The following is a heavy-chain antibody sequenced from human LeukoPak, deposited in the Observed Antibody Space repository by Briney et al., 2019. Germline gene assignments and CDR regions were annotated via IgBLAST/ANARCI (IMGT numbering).Heavy chain of an antibody. CDR3: AKGPYDFWSGYYVYYYMDV. Sequence: PGGSLRLSCAASGFTFSSYAMSWVRQAPGKGLEWVSAISGSGGSTYYADSVKGRFTISRDNSKNTLYLQVNSLRAEDTAVYYCAKGPYDFWSGYYVYYYMDVWGKGTTVTVSS. CDR2: ISGSGGST. V-gene: IGHV3-23*01. J-gene: IGHJ6*03. D-gene: IGHD3-3*01. CDR1: GFTFSSYA.